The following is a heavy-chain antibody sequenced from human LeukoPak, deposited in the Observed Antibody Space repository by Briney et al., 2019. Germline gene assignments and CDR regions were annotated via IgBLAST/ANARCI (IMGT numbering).Heavy chain of an antibody. Sequence: ASVKVSCKASGYTFTSYDINWVRQATGQGLEWMGWMNPNSGNTGYAQKFQGRVTMTRNTSISTAYMELSSLRSEDTAVYYCAGGLCSGGSCYRKKGTYNWFDPWGQGTLVTVSS. D-gene: IGHD2-15*01. J-gene: IGHJ5*02. CDR1: GYTFTSYD. V-gene: IGHV1-8*01. CDR3: AGGLCSGGSCYRKKGTYNWFDP. CDR2: MNPNSGNT.